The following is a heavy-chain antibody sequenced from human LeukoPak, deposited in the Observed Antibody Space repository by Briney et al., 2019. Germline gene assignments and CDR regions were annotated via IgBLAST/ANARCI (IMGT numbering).Heavy chain of an antibody. CDR1: GYTFTSYY. J-gene: IGHJ6*02. CDR2: INPSGGST. V-gene: IGHV1-46*01. Sequence: GASVKVSCKASGYTFTSYYMDWVRHAPGQGLEWMGIINPSGGSTSYAQKFQGRVTMTRDTSTSTVYMELSSLRSEDTAVYYCARDLHLDTAMVSRNYYGMDVWGQGTTVTVSS. D-gene: IGHD5-18*01. CDR3: ARDLHLDTAMVSRNYYGMDV.